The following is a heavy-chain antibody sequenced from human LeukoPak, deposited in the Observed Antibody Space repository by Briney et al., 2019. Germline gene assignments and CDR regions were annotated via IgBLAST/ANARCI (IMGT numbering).Heavy chain of an antibody. CDR2: IYYSGST. CDR3: AREDMDGDYSDY. CDR1: GGSISSGDYY. J-gene: IGHJ4*02. Sequence: SETLSLTCTVSGGSISSGDYYWSWIRQPPGKGLEWIGYIYYSGSTYYNPSLKSRVTISVDTSKNQFSLKLSSVTAADTAVYYCAREDMDGDYSDYWGQGTLVTVSS. D-gene: IGHD2-15*01. V-gene: IGHV4-30-4*01.